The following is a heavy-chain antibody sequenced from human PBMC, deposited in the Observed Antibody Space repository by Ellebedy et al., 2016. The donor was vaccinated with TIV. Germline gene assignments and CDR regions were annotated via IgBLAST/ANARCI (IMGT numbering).Heavy chain of an antibody. D-gene: IGHD5-18*01. CDR1: GYTFTSYG. CDR3: ARAPRQLWLNWYFDL. CDR2: ISAYNGNT. J-gene: IGHJ2*01. V-gene: IGHV1-18*01. Sequence: ASVKVSXXASGYTFTSYGISWVRQAPGQGLEWMGWISAYNGNTNYAQKLQGRVTMTTDTSTSTAYMELRSLRSDDTAVYYCARAPRQLWLNWYFDLWGRGTLVTVSS.